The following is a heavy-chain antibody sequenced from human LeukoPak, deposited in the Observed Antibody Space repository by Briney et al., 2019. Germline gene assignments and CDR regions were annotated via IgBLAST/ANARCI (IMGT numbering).Heavy chain of an antibody. CDR1: GFTFSSHC. CDR2: IKQDGSEK. CDR3: ARVRIAVAVSAFDI. D-gene: IGHD6-19*01. Sequence: GGSLRLSCEASGFTFSSHCMSWVRQAPGKGLEWVANIKQDGSEKYYVDSVKGRFTISRDNAKNSLYLQMSILRAADTAVYYCARVRIAVAVSAFDIWGQGTMDTVSS. J-gene: IGHJ3*02. V-gene: IGHV3-7*01.